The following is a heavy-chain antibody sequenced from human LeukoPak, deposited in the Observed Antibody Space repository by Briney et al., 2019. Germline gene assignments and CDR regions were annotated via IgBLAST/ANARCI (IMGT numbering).Heavy chain of an antibody. Sequence: PSETLSLTCTVSGGSISSYYWSWIRQPPGKGVEWIGDIYYSGRTNYNPSLTSRVTISVDTSKNQFSLKLSSVTAADTAVYYCARDVREGYYDSSGYYTDYWGQGTLVTVSS. CDR3: ARDVREGYYDSSGYYTDY. V-gene: IGHV4-59*01. J-gene: IGHJ4*02. D-gene: IGHD3-22*01. CDR1: GGSISSYY. CDR2: IYYSGRT.